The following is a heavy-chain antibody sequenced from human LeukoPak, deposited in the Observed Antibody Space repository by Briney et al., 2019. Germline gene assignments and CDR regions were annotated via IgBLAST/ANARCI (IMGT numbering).Heavy chain of an antibody. Sequence: WASVKVSCKASGYTFTGYYIHWVRQAPGQGLEWVGWINPDSGGTNEGQKFQGRVTMTWDTSISTTYMELSRLTSDDTAVYYCARDLLPSGDKSGFYYSNWGQGTLVTVSS. D-gene: IGHD3-22*01. CDR3: ARDLLPSGDKSGFYYSN. CDR1: GYTFTGYY. V-gene: IGHV1-2*02. CDR2: INPDSGGT. J-gene: IGHJ4*02.